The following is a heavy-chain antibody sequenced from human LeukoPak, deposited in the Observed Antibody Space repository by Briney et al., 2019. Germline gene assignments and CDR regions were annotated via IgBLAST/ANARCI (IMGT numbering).Heavy chain of an antibody. CDR2: IRSKAYGGTT. J-gene: IGHJ4*02. V-gene: IGHV3-49*03. CDR3: TRDADGDYEVVDY. CDR1: GFTFSSYS. D-gene: IGHD4-17*01. Sequence: GGSLRLSCAASGFTFSSYSMNWFRQAPGKGLEWVGFIRSKAYGGTTEYAASVKGRFTISRDDSKSIAYLQMNSLKTEDTAVYYCTRDADGDYEVVDYWGQGTLVIVSS.